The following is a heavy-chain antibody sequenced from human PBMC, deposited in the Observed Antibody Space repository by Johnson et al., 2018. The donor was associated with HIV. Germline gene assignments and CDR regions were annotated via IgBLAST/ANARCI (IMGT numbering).Heavy chain of an antibody. Sequence: AAGGVTFSSYGMHWVRQAPGEGLEWVASINQDGSEKRYADSVKGRFTISRDNAENSMYLQMNSLRAEDTAVYYCARWNFAFDVWDQGTMVTVSS. CDR3: ARWNFAFDV. CDR2: INQDGSEK. CDR1: GVTFSSYG. D-gene: IGHD1-7*01. V-gene: IGHV3-7*01. J-gene: IGHJ3*01.